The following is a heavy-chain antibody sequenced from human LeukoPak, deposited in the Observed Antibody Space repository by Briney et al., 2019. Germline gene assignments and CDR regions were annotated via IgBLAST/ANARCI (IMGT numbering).Heavy chain of an antibody. Sequence: PSETLSLTCTVSGVSISSSSYYWGWVRQPPGKGLEWIGTIYYSGSTYYNPSVKSRVTITIDTSKNQFSLKLSSVTAADTAVYDCARVGYGYYYGSGSYDNWFDPWGQGTLVTVSS. J-gene: IGHJ5*02. V-gene: IGHV4-39*07. D-gene: IGHD3-10*01. CDR3: ARVGYGYYYGSGSYDNWFDP. CDR1: GVSISSSSYY. CDR2: IYYSGST.